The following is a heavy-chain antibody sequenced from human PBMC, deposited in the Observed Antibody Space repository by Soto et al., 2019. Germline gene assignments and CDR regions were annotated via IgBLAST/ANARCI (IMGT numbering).Heavy chain of an antibody. CDR2: ISYSGNT. CDR1: GGSISNFY. V-gene: IGHV4-59*01. CDR3: ASAPMGLSRSYFDS. Sequence: SETLSLTCTVSGGSISNFYWSWIRQPPGKGLEWIGYISYSGNTNYNPSLKSRVSISVDTSKNQLSLNLTSVTAPDTAVYYCASAPMGLSRSYFDSWGQGTPVTVSS. D-gene: IGHD2-8*01. J-gene: IGHJ4*02.